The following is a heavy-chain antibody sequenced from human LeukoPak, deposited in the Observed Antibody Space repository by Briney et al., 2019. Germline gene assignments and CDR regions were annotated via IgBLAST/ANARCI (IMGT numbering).Heavy chain of an antibody. J-gene: IGHJ4*02. CDR1: GFTFRSYD. D-gene: IGHD2-2*01. CDR3: ARASRGVKKVVPAAYDY. Sequence: GGSLRLSCVASGFTFRSYDMFWVRQPTGKGLEWVSGIGTAGDTNYADSVKGRFTISRENAKNSLYLQMNSLRAGDTAVYYCARASRGVKKVVPAAYDYWGQGTLVTVSS. V-gene: IGHV3-13*04. CDR2: IGTAGDT.